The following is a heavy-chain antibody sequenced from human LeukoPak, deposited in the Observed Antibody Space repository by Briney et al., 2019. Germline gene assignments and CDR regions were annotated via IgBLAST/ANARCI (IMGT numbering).Heavy chain of an antibody. J-gene: IGHJ4*02. V-gene: IGHV3-7*04. CDR2: IKHDGSEK. Sequence: GGSLRLSCEASGFTFSSYWMSWVRQTPGKGLEWVANIKHDGSEKYYVDSVKGRFTVSRDNAKNSLYLQMNSLRVEDTAVYFCTRGSTGYWGQGTLVTVSS. CDR1: GFTFSSYW. CDR3: TRGSTGY. D-gene: IGHD1-1*01.